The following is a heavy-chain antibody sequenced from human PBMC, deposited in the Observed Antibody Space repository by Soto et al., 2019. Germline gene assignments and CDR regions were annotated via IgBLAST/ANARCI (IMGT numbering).Heavy chain of an antibody. V-gene: IGHV1-18*01. CDR3: ARLEHNFGPHEY. J-gene: IGHJ4*02. Sequence: QVQLAQSGAEVKNPGASVTVSCKASGYSFSSYGISWVRQAPGQGLERVGWISVHNGYTKYAAELQGRGTMTTDTTTSTAYMELRSLRSDGSAGYSGARLEHNFGPHEYWGQGTLVT. CDR1: GYSFSSYG. CDR2: ISVHNGYT. D-gene: IGHD1-1*01.